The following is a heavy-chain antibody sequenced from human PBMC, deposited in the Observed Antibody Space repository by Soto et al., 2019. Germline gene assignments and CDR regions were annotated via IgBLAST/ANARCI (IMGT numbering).Heavy chain of an antibody. CDR3: ARAGVLGAVAADY. D-gene: IGHD6-19*01. V-gene: IGHV4-30-2*01. Sequence: QLQLQESGSGLVKPSQTLSLTCAVSGGSISSGGYSWSWIRQPPGKGLEWIGYIYHSGSTYYNPSLKSRVPXSXDXXKNQFSLKLSSVTAADTAVYYCARAGVLGAVAADYWGQGTLVTVSS. CDR1: GGSISSGGYS. CDR2: IYHSGST. J-gene: IGHJ4*02.